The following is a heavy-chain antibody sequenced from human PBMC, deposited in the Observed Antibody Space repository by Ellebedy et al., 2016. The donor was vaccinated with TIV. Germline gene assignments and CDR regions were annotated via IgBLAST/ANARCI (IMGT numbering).Heavy chain of an antibody. Sequence: GESLKISCAASGFTFSNYAMSWVRQAPGKGLEWVSALGGSSENTYYADSVQGRFTISRDNSKNTLYLQINSLRAEDTAVYYCAKVGGRDGYSPFDSWGQGTLVTVSS. CDR1: GFTFSNYA. CDR3: AKVGGRDGYSPFDS. V-gene: IGHV3-23*01. D-gene: IGHD5-24*01. J-gene: IGHJ4*02. CDR2: LGGSSENT.